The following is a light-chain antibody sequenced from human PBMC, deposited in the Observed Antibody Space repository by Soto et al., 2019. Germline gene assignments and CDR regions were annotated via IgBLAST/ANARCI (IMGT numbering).Light chain of an antibody. Sequence: DFQMTQSPSTLSASVGDRVTITCRASQSISSWLAWYQQKPGKAPKLLIYDASSLESGVPSRFSGSGSGTELTLTISSLQPDDFATYYCQQYNSYSPLTFGGGTKVDIK. V-gene: IGKV1-5*01. J-gene: IGKJ4*01. CDR2: DAS. CDR1: QSISSW. CDR3: QQYNSYSPLT.